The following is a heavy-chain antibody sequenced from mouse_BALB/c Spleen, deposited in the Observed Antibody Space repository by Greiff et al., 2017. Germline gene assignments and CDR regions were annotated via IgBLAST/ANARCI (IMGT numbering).Heavy chain of an antibody. CDR3: AIGTGARVFAY. V-gene: IGHV3-2*02. Sequence: EVKLMESGPGLVKPSQSLSLTCTVTGYSITSDYAWNWIRQFPGNKLEWMGYISYSGSTSYNPSLKSRISITRDTSKNQFFLQLNSVTTEDTATYYCAIGTGARVFAYWGQGTLVTVSA. J-gene: IGHJ3*01. D-gene: IGHD4-1*01. CDR2: ISYSGST. CDR1: GYSITSDYA.